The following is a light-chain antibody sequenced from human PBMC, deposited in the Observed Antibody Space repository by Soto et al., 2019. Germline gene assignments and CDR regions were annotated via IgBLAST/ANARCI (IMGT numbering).Light chain of an antibody. CDR2: GAS. Sequence: EIVLTQSPGTLSLSPGERATLSCMASQSISSSYLAWYQQKSGQAPRLLIYGASSRATGIPDRFSGSGSGTDFTLTISRLEPEDFAVYYCQSYGTSSTFGQGTKLEIK. CDR3: QSYGTSST. V-gene: IGKV3-20*01. CDR1: QSISSSY. J-gene: IGKJ2*01.